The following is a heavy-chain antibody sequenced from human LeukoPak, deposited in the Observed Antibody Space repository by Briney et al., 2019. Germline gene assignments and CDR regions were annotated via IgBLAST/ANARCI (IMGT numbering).Heavy chain of an antibody. V-gene: IGHV3-74*01. CDR3: ARGWEPYGAFDI. Sequence: GGSLRLSCAASGFTFSRYWMYWVRQAPGKGLVWVSRISSDGSSISYADSVRGRFTISRDNAKNTLYLQMNSLRAEDTAVYYCARGWEPYGAFDIWGQGTMVTVSS. CDR2: ISSDGSSI. CDR1: GFTFSRYW. J-gene: IGHJ3*02. D-gene: IGHD1-26*01.